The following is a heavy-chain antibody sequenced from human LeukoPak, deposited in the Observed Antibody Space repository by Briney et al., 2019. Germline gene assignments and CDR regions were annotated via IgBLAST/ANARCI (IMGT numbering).Heavy chain of an antibody. Sequence: SETLSLTCAVYGGSFSGYYWSWIRQPPGKGLEWIGEINHSGSTNYNPSLKSRVTISVDTSKNQFSLKLSSVTAADTAVYYCARGVYYDSSGYYQELDYWGQGTLVTVSS. CDR2: INHSGST. CDR3: ARGVYYDSSGYYQELDY. CDR1: GGSFSGYY. J-gene: IGHJ4*02. D-gene: IGHD3-22*01. V-gene: IGHV4-34*01.